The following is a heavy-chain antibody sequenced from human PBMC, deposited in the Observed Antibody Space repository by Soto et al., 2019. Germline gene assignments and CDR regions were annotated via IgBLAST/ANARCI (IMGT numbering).Heavy chain of an antibody. CDR2: IYYSGST. V-gene: IGHV4-39*01. D-gene: IGHD3-22*01. J-gene: IGHJ5*02. CDR3: ARSNSGYYKWFDP. Sequence: SETLSLTCTVSGGSISSSSYYWGWIRQPPGKGLEWIGSIYYSGSTYYNPSLKSRVTISVDTSKNQFSLKLSSVTAADTAIYYCARSNSGYYKWFDPWGQGTLVTVSS. CDR1: GGSISSSSYY.